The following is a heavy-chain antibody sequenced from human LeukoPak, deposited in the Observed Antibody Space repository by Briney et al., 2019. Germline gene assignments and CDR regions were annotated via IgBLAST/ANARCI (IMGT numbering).Heavy chain of an antibody. J-gene: IGHJ3*02. Sequence: GGSLRLSCAASGFTFSSYDMHWVRQATGKGLEWVSAIGTAGDTYYSGSVKGRFTISRENAKNSLYLQMNSLRAGDTAVYYCARAPLIGDAFDIWGQGTMVTVSS. CDR3: ARAPLIGDAFDI. CDR2: IGTAGDT. CDR1: GFTFSSYD. V-gene: IGHV3-13*01.